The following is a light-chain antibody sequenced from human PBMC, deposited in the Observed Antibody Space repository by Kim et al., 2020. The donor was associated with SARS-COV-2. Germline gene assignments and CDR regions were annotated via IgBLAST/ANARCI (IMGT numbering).Light chain of an antibody. V-gene: IGLV2-18*02. CDR2: EVN. CDR3: SSYTSSSTYV. CDR1: SSDVGSYNR. Sequence: QSALTQPPSMSGSPGQSVTISCTGTSSDVGSYNRVSWYQQPPGTAPRLVIYEVNNRPSGVPDRFSGSKSGNTASLTISGLQAEDEADYYCSSYTSSSTYVFGTGTKVTVL. J-gene: IGLJ1*01.